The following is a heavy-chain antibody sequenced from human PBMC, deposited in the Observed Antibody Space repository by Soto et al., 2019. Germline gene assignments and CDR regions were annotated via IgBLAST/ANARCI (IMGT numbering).Heavy chain of an antibody. J-gene: IGHJ4*02. D-gene: IGHD3-22*01. CDR3: AKDRYFYTDSRGYLFDN. V-gene: IGHV3-23*01. Sequence: EVQLLESGGDLIQPGGSLRLSCTASGFTFNIYAMTWVRQAPGKGLEWVSAISRYGDFTYYADTVEGRFTISRDNSKNPPYLQMNSLRAEETAVYYYAKDRYFYTDSRGYLFDNWGQGTLVTVSS. CDR1: GFTFNIYA. CDR2: ISRYGDFT.